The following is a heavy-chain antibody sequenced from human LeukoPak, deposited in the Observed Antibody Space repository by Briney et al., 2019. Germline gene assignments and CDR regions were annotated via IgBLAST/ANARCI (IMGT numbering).Heavy chain of an antibody. V-gene: IGHV1-18*01. Sequence: ASVKVSFKASGYTFNTYGITWVRQPPGQGLEWMGWISAYNANTNYAQKLQGRVTMTTDTSTSTAYMELRSLTSADTAVYYCVRAEGGYERVPDYWGQGTLVTVSS. CDR3: VRAEGGYERVPDY. D-gene: IGHD5-12*01. CDR1: GYTFNTYG. J-gene: IGHJ4*02. CDR2: ISAYNANT.